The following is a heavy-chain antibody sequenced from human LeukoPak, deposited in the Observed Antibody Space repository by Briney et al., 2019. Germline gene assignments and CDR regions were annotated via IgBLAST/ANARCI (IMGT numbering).Heavy chain of an antibody. CDR3: ARDLHAGSTRDYYYGMDV. Sequence: GGSLRLSCAASGFTFSNYWMYWVRQAPGKGLEWVSSISSSSSYIYYADSVKGRFTISRDNAKNSLYLQMNSLRAEDTAVYYCARDLHAGSTRDYYYGMDVWGQGTTVTVSS. D-gene: IGHD2-2*01. J-gene: IGHJ6*02. CDR1: GFTFSNYW. V-gene: IGHV3-21*01. CDR2: ISSSSSYI.